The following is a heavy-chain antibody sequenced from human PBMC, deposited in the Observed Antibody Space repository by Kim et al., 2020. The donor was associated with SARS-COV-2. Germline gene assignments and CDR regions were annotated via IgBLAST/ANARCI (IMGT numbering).Heavy chain of an antibody. V-gene: IGHV4-59*13. J-gene: IGHJ1*01. Sequence: SETLSLTCTVSGGSISSYYWSWIRQPPGKGLEWIGYIYYSGSTNYNPSLKSRVTISVDTSKNQFSLKLSSVTAADTAVYYCAREAYGYCSGGSCFGYFQHWGQGTLVTVSS. CDR3: AREAYGYCSGGSCFGYFQH. CDR1: GGSISSYY. D-gene: IGHD2-15*01. CDR2: IYYSGST.